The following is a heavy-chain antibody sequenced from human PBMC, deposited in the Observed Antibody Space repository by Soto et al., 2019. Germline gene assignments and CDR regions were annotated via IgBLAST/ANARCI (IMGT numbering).Heavy chain of an antibody. Sequence: GGSLRLSCAASGFTFSSYAMSWVRQAPGKGLEWVSAISGSGGSTYYADSVKGRFTISRDNSKNTLYLQMNSLRAEDTAVYYCAKGMIPERYCSSTSCYFAMDVWGQGTTVTVSS. CDR3: AKGMIPERYCSSTSCYFAMDV. D-gene: IGHD2-2*01. CDR1: GFTFSSYA. J-gene: IGHJ6*02. V-gene: IGHV3-23*01. CDR2: ISGSGGST.